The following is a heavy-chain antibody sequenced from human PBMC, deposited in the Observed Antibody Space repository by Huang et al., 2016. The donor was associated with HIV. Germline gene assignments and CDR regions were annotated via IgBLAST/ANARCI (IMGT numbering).Heavy chain of an antibody. CDR3: ASGPVIVSISRFYFEQ. J-gene: IGHJ4*02. CDR2: MHYGGRT. Sequence: LLLRESGSGLVKTSETMSLSCTVAFASISVNSKYWTWVRQSPGKGLGWIASMHYGGRTYYNPSLKSRVSMSVDTSHNQHFSLTLASVTAADTAVYFCASGPVIVSISRFYFEQWGPGSLVTV. V-gene: IGHV4-39*02. D-gene: IGHD3-22*01. CDR1: FASISVNSKY.